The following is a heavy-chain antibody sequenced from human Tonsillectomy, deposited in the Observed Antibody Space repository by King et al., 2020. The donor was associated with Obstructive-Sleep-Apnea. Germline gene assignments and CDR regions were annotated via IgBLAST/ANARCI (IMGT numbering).Heavy chain of an antibody. CDR3: ARDGEWELQTYYNGLDV. V-gene: IGHV3-74*01. J-gene: IGHJ6*02. CDR1: GFTFSSYW. D-gene: IGHD1-26*01. CDR2: INSDGSST. Sequence: VQLVESGGGLVQPGGSLRLSCAASGFTFSSYWMHWVRQAPGKGLVWVSRINSDGSSTNYADSVKGRFTISRDNAKNTLYLQMNSLRAEDTAVYYCARDGEWELQTYYNGLDVWGQGTTVTVSS.